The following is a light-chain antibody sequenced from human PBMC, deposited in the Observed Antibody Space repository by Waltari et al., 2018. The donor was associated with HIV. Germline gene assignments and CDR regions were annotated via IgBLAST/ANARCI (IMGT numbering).Light chain of an antibody. CDR2: GAS. Sequence: EIVLTQSPGTLSLSPGERATLSCSASQSVSSSYLAWDQQKPGQAPRLLIYGASSRATGIPDRFRGSGSGTDFTLTISRLEPEDFAVYSCQQYGSSPYTFGQGTKLEIK. CDR1: QSVSSSY. CDR3: QQYGSSPYT. V-gene: IGKV3-20*01. J-gene: IGKJ2*01.